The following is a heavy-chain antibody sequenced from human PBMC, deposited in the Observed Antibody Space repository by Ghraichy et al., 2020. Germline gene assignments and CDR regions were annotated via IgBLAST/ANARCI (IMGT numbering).Heavy chain of an antibody. D-gene: IGHD3-16*01. Sequence: SETLSLTCAVYGGSFSGYYWSWIRQPPGKGLEWIGEINHSGSTNYNPSLKSRVTISVDTSKNQFSLKLSSVTAADTAVYYCASQQPNKGGRGDYWGQGTLVTVSS. CDR1: GGSFSGYY. CDR3: ASQQPNKGGRGDY. V-gene: IGHV4-34*01. J-gene: IGHJ4*02. CDR2: INHSGST.